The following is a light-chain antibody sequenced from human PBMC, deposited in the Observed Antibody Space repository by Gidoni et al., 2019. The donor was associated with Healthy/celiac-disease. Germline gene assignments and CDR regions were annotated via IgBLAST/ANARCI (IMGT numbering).Light chain of an antibody. CDR3: QQRSNWPIT. CDR1: LSVSSY. Sequence: EIALTQYPATLSWSPGERATLSCRASLSVSSYLAWYQQKPGQAPRLLIYDASNRATGIPARFSGSGSGTDFTLTISSLEPEDFAVYYCQQRSNWPITFGQGTRLEIK. V-gene: IGKV3-11*01. J-gene: IGKJ5*01. CDR2: DAS.